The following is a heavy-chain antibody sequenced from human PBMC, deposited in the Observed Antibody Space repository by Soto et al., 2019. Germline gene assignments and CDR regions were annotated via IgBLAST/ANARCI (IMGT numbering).Heavy chain of an antibody. CDR2: ISSSSSYI. CDR3: ARVAYYDSSGYPDAFDI. Sequence: GGSLRLSCAASGFTFSSYSMNWVRQAPGKGLEWVSSISSSSSYIYYADSVKGRFTISRDNAKNSLYLQMNSLRAEDTAVYYCARVAYYDSSGYPDAFDIWGQGTMVTVSS. D-gene: IGHD3-22*01. V-gene: IGHV3-21*01. CDR1: GFTFSSYS. J-gene: IGHJ3*02.